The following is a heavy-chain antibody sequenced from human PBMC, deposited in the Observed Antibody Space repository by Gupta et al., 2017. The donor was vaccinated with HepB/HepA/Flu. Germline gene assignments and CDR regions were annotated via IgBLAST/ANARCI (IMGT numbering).Heavy chain of an antibody. CDR1: GCPFSHYA. J-gene: IGHJ4*02. CDR3: AKSNQVGITTAFDY. Sequence: EVQVLESGGGLVQPGGSLRLSCAASGCPFSHYAMNWVRQAPGKGLEWVSIISAGADATYYADSVKGRFTISRDNSKNTLYLQLNSLRADDTALYYCAKSNQVGITTAFDYWGQGTLVTVSS. D-gene: IGHD1-26*01. V-gene: IGHV3-23*01. CDR2: ISAGADAT.